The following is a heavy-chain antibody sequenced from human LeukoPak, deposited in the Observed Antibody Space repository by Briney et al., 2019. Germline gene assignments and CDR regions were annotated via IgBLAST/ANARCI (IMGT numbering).Heavy chain of an antibody. D-gene: IGHD1-26*01. V-gene: IGHV3-7*04. J-gene: IGHJ4*02. Sequence: GGSLRLSCAASGFTFSSYWMSWVRQAPGKGLEWVANIKEDGSEKHYVDSVKGRFTISRDNAKNSLYLQMNSLRAEDTAIYYCARGGSDVTVGYWGQGTLVTVSS. CDR1: GFTFSSYW. CDR3: ARGGSDVTVGY. CDR2: IKEDGSEK.